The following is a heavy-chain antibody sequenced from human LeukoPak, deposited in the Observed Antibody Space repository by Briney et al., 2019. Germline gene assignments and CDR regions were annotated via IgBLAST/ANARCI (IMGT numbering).Heavy chain of an antibody. J-gene: IGHJ4*02. D-gene: IGHD5-24*01. CDR3: APQGGYNDY. CDR1: GGTFSSYA. Sequence: SVKVSCKASGGTFSSYAISWVRQAPGQGLEWMGRIIPILGIANYAQKFEGRVTITADKSTSTAYMELSSLRSEDTAVYYCAPQGGYNDYWGQGTLVTVSS. V-gene: IGHV1-69*04. CDR2: IIPILGIA.